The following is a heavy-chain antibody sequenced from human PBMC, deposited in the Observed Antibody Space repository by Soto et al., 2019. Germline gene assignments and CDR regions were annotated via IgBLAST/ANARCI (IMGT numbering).Heavy chain of an antibody. V-gene: IGHV4-30-4*01. CDR3: ARGKGYCSGGSCYPYNWFDP. Sequence: QVQLQESGPGLVKPSQTLSLTCTVSGGSISSGDYYWSWIRQPPGKGLEWIGYIYYSGSTYYNPSRRSRVTISVDTSKNQFSLKLSSVTAADTAVYYCARGKGYCSGGSCYPYNWFDPWGQGTLVTVSS. CDR1: GGSISSGDYY. CDR2: IYYSGST. D-gene: IGHD2-15*01. J-gene: IGHJ5*02.